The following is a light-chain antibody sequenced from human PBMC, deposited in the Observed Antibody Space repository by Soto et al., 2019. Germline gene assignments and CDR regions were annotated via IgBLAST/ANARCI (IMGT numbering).Light chain of an antibody. CDR3: QQYGSSGT. V-gene: IGKV3-20*01. CDR1: QSVSSSF. Sequence: EIVLTQSPGTLSLSPGERATLSCRASQSVSSSFLTWYQQKPGQAPRLLIYGASTRATGIPARFSGSGSGTDFTLTISRLEPEDFAVYYCQQYGSSGTFGQGTKGDIK. CDR2: GAS. J-gene: IGKJ1*01.